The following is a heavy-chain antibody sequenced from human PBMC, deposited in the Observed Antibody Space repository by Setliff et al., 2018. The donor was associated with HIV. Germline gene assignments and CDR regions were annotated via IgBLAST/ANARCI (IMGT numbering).Heavy chain of an antibody. J-gene: IGHJ4*02. CDR2: FCYTGSS. CDR1: GGSINNYC. CDR3: VRHSSQWLTFRGAYYFDS. Sequence: PSETLSLTCTVSGGSINNYCCSWIRQPPGKGLEWIGYFCYTGSSNYNRALKSRVTMSLDRSKSQFSLELNSVTVADTAVYYCVRHSSQWLTFRGAYYFDSWGLGVLVTVSS. D-gene: IGHD3-9*01. V-gene: IGHV4-59*08.